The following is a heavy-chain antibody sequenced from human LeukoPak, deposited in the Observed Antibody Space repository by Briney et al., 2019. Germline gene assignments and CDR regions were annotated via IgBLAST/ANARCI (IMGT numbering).Heavy chain of an antibody. D-gene: IGHD3-3*01. CDR1: GFTFSSYS. Sequence: GGSLRLSCAASGFTFSSYSMNWVRQAPGKGLEWVSSISSSSSYIYYADSVKGRFTISRDNAKNSLYLQMNSLRAEDTAVYYCARDSTNGVVIINYYYGMDVWGQGTTVTVSS. CDR2: ISSSSSYI. J-gene: IGHJ6*02. CDR3: ARDSTNGVVIINYYYGMDV. V-gene: IGHV3-21*01.